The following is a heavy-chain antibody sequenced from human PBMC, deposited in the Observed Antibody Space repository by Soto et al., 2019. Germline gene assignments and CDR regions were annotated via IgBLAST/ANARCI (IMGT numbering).Heavy chain of an antibody. Sequence: GGSLRLSCAASGFTFDDYAMHWVRQAPGKGLEWVSGISWNSGSIGYADSVKGRFTISRDNAKNSLYLQMNSLRAEDTALYYCAKDRGAVLGQLADYWGQGTLVTVSS. CDR2: ISWNSGSI. V-gene: IGHV3-9*01. D-gene: IGHD6-6*01. CDR3: AKDRGAVLGQLADY. CDR1: GFTFDDYA. J-gene: IGHJ4*02.